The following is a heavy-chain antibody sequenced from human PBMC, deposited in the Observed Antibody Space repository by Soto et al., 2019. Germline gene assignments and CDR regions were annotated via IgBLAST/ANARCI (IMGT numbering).Heavy chain of an antibody. D-gene: IGHD4-17*01. CDR1: GGSFSGYY. Sequence: WETLSLTCAVYGGSFSGYYWSWIRQPPGKGLEWIGEINHSGSTNYNPSLKSRVTISVDTSKNQFSLKLSSVTAADTAVYYCARAQNYSDYWFAFDIWGKGTMVTVSS. V-gene: IGHV4-34*01. CDR2: INHSGST. CDR3: ARAQNYSDYWFAFDI. J-gene: IGHJ3*02.